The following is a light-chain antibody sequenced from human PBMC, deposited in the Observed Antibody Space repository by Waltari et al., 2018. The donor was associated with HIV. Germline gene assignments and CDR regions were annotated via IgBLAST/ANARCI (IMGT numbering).Light chain of an antibody. V-gene: IGKV4-1*01. J-gene: IGKJ4*01. CDR3: QQYYTTPLT. CDR2: WAS. CDR1: QSVFYNSNNMNY. Sequence: DVVMTQSPNSLSVSLNETATINCKSSQSVFYNSNNMNYLAWFQQRPRQPPNLSVYWASTRESGVPDRFSGSGSGTHFTLTITNFQAEDVALYYCQQYYTTPLTFGGGTRVDI.